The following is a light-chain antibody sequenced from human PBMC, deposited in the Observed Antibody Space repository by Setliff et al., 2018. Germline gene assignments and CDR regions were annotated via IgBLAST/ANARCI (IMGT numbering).Light chain of an antibody. CDR1: SSDVGSYDL. CDR3: NAYTSGTTHV. CDR2: GVS. Sequence: QSALAQPASVSGSPGQSITISCSGTSSDVGSYDLVSWYQQHPGKAPKLIIYGVSDRPSGVPNRFSGSKSGNTASLTISGLQTEDEADYYCNAYTSGTTHVLGTGTKGTVL. J-gene: IGLJ1*01. V-gene: IGLV2-14*03.